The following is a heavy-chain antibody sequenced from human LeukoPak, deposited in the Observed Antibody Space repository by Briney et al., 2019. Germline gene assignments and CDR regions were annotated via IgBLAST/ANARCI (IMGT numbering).Heavy chain of an antibody. V-gene: IGHV4-34*01. D-gene: IGHD4-17*01. Sequence: PSETLSLTCAVYGGSFSGYYWSWIRQPPGKGLEWIGEINHSGSTNYNPSLKSRVTISVDTSKNQFSLKLSSVDAADTAVYYCASEPGDYVLDYWGQGTLVTVSS. CDR2: INHSGST. CDR1: GGSFSGYY. CDR3: ASEPGDYVLDY. J-gene: IGHJ4*02.